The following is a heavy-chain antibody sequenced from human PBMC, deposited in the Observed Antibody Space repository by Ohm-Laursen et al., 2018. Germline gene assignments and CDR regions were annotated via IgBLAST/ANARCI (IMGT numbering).Heavy chain of an antibody. CDR2: IKGDGGRI. D-gene: IGHD3-22*01. Sequence: SLRLSCTASGFAFNNFGMHWVRQGPGKGLVWVSGIKGDGGRINYADSVKGRFTISRDNAKNTLYLQMNSLRVEDTAVYYCLSGSGYSSTWGQGTMVTVSS. CDR3: LSGSGYSST. V-gene: IGHV3-74*01. CDR1: GFAFNNFG. J-gene: IGHJ3*01.